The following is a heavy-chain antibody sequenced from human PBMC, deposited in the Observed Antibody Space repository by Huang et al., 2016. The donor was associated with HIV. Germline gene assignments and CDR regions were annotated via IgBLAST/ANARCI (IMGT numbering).Heavy chain of an antibody. Sequence: QLQLQESGPGLVKPSETLSLTCTVSGGSSRSDNYYWGWIRQPPGKGLEWIGSILYSGSTYYNPSLTRRGTITVDTSKNHFSLRMRSVTAADTAVYYCARLPGSITMIRGVITDPYWGQGTLVTVSS. D-gene: IGHD3-10*01. CDR1: GGSSRSDNYY. CDR2: ILYSGST. V-gene: IGHV4-39*02. CDR3: ARLPGSITMIRGVITDPY. J-gene: IGHJ4*02.